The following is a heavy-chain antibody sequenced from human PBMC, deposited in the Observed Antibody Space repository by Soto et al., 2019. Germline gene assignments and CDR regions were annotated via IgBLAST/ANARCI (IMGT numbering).Heavy chain of an antibody. CDR3: ATCSPYILIRTPDGNHYYYAMDV. Sequence: SVKVSCKASGGTFNNYTISWLRQAPGQGLEWMGGIIPVFGTTNYEQKFQGRVTITADGSTSTAYMELSSLRSADTAVYYCATCSPYILIRTPDGNHYYYAMDVCGQGTTVTVS. CDR2: IIPVFGTT. CDR1: GGTFNNYT. J-gene: IGHJ6*02. D-gene: IGHD2-15*01. V-gene: IGHV1-69*13.